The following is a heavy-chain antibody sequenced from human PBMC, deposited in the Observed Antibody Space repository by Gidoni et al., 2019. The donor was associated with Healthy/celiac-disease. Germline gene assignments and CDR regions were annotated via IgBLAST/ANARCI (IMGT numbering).Heavy chain of an antibody. CDR1: GFTFSSYA. CDR3: VKGPYGDWWDYYYYGMDV. V-gene: IGHV3-64D*06. CDR2: ISSNGGST. Sequence: SGFTFSSYAMHWVRQAPGKGLEYVSAISSNGGSTYYADSVKGRFTISRDNSKNTLYLQMSSLRAEDTAVYYCVKGPYGDWWDYYYYGMDVWGQGTTVTVSS. D-gene: IGHD4-17*01. J-gene: IGHJ6*02.